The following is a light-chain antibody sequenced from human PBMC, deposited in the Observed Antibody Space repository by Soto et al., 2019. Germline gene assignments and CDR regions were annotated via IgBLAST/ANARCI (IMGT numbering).Light chain of an antibody. CDR3: QQYGSSPPMYT. CDR1: QSVSSSY. J-gene: IGKJ2*01. Sequence: EIVLTQSPGTLSLSPGERATLSCRASQSVSSSYLAWYQQKPGQAPRLLIYGASSSATGIPDRFSGSGSGTEFTLTISRLEPEDFAVYYCQQYGSSPPMYTFGQGTKLEIK. CDR2: GAS. V-gene: IGKV3-20*01.